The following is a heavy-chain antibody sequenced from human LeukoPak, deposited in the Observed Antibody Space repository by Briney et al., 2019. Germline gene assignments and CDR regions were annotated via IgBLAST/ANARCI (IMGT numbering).Heavy chain of an antibody. D-gene: IGHD3-22*01. CDR2: VRRGASGGAT. V-gene: IGHV3-49*04. J-gene: IGHJ4*02. Sequence: GGSLRLSCAASGFTFSNAWMNWVRQAPGKGLEWVGFVRRGASGGATYYAASVKDRFIISRDDSKSIAYLQMNSLETEDTAVYYCSSSYYHDSSGYGPLDYWGQGTLVTVSS. CDR1: GFTFSNAW. CDR3: SSSYYHDSSGYGPLDY.